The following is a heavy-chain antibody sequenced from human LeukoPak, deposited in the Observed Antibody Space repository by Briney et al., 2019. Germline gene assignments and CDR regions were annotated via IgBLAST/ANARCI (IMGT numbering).Heavy chain of an antibody. J-gene: IGHJ6*03. CDR3: ARVNHYDYYMDV. CDR1: GGTFSSYA. V-gene: IGHV1-69*05. CDR2: IIPIFGTA. D-gene: IGHD1-14*01. Sequence: SVKVSCKASGGTFSSYAISWVRQAPGQGLEWMGGIIPIFGTANYAQKFQGRVTITTDESTSTAYMELSSLRSEDTAVYYCARVNHYDYYMDVWGKGTTVTVSS.